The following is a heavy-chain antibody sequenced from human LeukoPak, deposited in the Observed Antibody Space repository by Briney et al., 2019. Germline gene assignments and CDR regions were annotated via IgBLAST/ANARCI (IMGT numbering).Heavy chain of an antibody. CDR1: GYTPTELS. CDR3: ATLTAEGLYCTNGVCLYFDY. D-gene: IGHD2-8*01. CDR2: FDPEDGET. J-gene: IGHJ4*02. V-gene: IGHV1-24*01. Sequence: GASVKVSCKVSGYTPTELSMHWVRQAPVKGLEWMGGFDPEDGETIYAQKFQGRVTMTEGTSTDTAYMELSSLRSEDTAVYYCATLTAEGLYCTNGVCLYFDYWGQGTLVTVSS.